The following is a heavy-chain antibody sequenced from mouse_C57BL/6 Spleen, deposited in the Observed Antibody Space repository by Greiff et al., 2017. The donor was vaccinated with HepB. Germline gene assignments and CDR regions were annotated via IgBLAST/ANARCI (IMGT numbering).Heavy chain of an antibody. CDR3: ARGDYYGSSLFAY. Sequence: EVQVVESGPGLVKPSQSLSLTCSVTGYSITSGYYWNWIRQFPGNKLEWMGYISYDGSNNYNPSLKNRISITRDTSKNQFFLKLNSVTTEDTATYYCARGDYYGSSLFAYWGQGTLVTVSA. V-gene: IGHV3-6*01. D-gene: IGHD1-1*01. CDR1: GYSITSGYY. J-gene: IGHJ3*01. CDR2: ISYDGSN.